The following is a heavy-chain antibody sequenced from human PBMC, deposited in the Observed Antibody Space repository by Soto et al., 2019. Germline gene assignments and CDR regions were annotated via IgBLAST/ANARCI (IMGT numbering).Heavy chain of an antibody. CDR2: INPNNGGT. CDR1: GYTFTGFY. D-gene: IGHD4-17*01. J-gene: IGHJ4*02. Sequence: VQLVQSEAEVKKPGASVKVSCKASGYTFTGFYMHWVRQAPGQGLEWMGWINPNNGGTNYVQKFQDRVTMTRDTSSTTAYMELSGLRSDDTAVYYCARDPGPYGDYSYWGQGTLVTVSS. V-gene: IGHV1-2*02. CDR3: ARDPGPYGDYSY.